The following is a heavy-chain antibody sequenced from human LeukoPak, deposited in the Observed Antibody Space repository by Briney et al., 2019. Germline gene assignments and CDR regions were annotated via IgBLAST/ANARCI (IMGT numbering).Heavy chain of an antibody. CDR2: ISSSSYI. J-gene: IGHJ4*02. D-gene: IGHD3-22*01. CDR1: GFTFSSYS. Sequence: GGSLRLSCAASGFTFSSYSMNWVRQAPGKGLEWVSSISSSSYIYYADSVKGRFTISRDNAKNSLYLQMNSLRAEDTAVYYCARDLDDSSGYSRYGYFDYWGQGTLVTVSS. CDR3: ARDLDDSSGYSRYGYFDY. V-gene: IGHV3-21*01.